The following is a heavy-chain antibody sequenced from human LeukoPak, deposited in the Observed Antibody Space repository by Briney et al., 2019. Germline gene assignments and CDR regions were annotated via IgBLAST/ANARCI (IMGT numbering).Heavy chain of an antibody. Sequence: VASVKVSCKASGYTFTSYYMHWVRQAPGQGLEWMGIINPSGGSTSYAQKFQGRVTITADESTSTAYMELSSLRSEDTAVYYCARHCSSTSCYAGDYYYYGMDVWGQGTTVTVSS. CDR3: ARHCSSTSCYAGDYYYYGMDV. CDR1: GYTFTSYY. V-gene: IGHV1-46*01. D-gene: IGHD2-2*01. CDR2: INPSGGST. J-gene: IGHJ6*02.